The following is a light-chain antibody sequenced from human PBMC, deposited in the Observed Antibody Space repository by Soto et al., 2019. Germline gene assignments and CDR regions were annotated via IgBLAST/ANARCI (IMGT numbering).Light chain of an antibody. CDR1: TSNIGAGYD. Sequence: QSVLTQPPSVSGPPGQRVTISCTGSTSNIGAGYDVHWYQQLPGTAPKLLIYANDNRPSGVPDRFSGSKSDTSASLAITELQAEDEADYYCQSYDSGLSVIFGGGTKLTVL. CDR3: QSYDSGLSVI. V-gene: IGLV1-40*01. J-gene: IGLJ2*01. CDR2: AND.